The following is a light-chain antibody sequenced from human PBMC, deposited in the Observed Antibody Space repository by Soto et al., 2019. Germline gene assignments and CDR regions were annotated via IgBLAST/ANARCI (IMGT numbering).Light chain of an antibody. CDR2: ASS. Sequence: DIQMTQSPSSLSASVGGRVTITCRSSQNITTFLNWYQQKPGKAPNLLIYASSSLQTGVPSRFSGSGSGTDFTLTISSLQPEDFALYFCQQSFRSPYTFGQGTKVDIK. CDR3: QQSFRSPYT. J-gene: IGKJ2*01. CDR1: QNITTF. V-gene: IGKV1-39*01.